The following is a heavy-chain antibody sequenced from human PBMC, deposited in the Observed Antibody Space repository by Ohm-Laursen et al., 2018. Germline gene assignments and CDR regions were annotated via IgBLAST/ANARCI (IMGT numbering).Heavy chain of an antibody. V-gene: IGHV3-11*01. J-gene: IGHJ4*02. CDR1: GFTFSDYY. D-gene: IGHD4-17*01. CDR3: ARSAALYGDPMGYFDY. CDR2: ISSSGSTI. Sequence: SLRLSCAASGFTFSDYYMSWIRQAPGKGLEWVSYISSSGSTIYYADSVKGRFTISRDNVKNSLYLQMNSLRAEDTAVYYCARSAALYGDPMGYFDYWGQGTLVTVSS.